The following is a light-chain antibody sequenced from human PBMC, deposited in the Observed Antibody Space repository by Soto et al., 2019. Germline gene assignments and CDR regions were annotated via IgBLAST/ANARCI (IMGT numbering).Light chain of an antibody. Sequence: DIQMTQSPSTLSASVGDRVTITYRASQSISSWLAWYQQKPGKAPKLLIYKASSLESGVPSRFSGSGSGTEFTLTISSLQPDDFAIYYCQHYNIYSQTFGQGTKVEIK. CDR1: QSISSW. CDR3: QHYNIYSQT. J-gene: IGKJ1*01. CDR2: KAS. V-gene: IGKV1-5*03.